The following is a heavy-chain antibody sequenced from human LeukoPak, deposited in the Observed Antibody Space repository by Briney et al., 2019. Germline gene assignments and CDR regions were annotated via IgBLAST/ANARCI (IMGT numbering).Heavy chain of an antibody. CDR3: ARPLTIFGVVTPFDY. CDR1: GFTFSSYA. D-gene: IGHD3-3*01. CDR2: ISGSGGST. J-gene: IGHJ4*02. V-gene: IGHV3-23*01. Sequence: GGSLRLSCAASGFTFSSYAMSWVRQAPGKGLEWVSAISGSGGSTYYADSVKGRFTISRDNSKNTLYLQMNSLRAEDTAVYYCARPLTIFGVVTPFDYWGQGTLVTVSS.